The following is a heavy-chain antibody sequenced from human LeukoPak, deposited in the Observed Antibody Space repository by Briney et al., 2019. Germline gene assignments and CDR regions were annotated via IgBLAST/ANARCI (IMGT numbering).Heavy chain of an antibody. D-gene: IGHD1-14*01. J-gene: IGHJ4*02. CDR1: GFTFSSYG. CDR3: SRAGPRGISQFDY. V-gene: IGHV3-33*01. CDR2: IWYDGSNK. Sequence: GGSLRLSCAASGFTFSSYGMHWVRQAPGKGLEWVALIWYDGSNKYYADSVKGRLTISRDNSKNTLYLQMNSLRAEDTAVYYCSRAGPRGISQFDYWGQGTLVTVSS.